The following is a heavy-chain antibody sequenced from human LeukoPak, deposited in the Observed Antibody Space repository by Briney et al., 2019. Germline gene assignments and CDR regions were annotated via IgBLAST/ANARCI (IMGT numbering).Heavy chain of an antibody. CDR1: GGSISSSSYY. CDR2: IYYSGST. Sequence: SETLSLTCTVSGGSISSSSYYWGWIRQPPGKGLEWIGSIYYSGSTYYNPSLKSRVTISVDTSKNQFSLKLSSGTAADTAVYYCARHSFKWFGELFPYYYYGMDVWGQGATVTVSS. CDR3: ARHSFKWFGELFPYYYYGMDV. D-gene: IGHD3-10*01. V-gene: IGHV4-39*01. J-gene: IGHJ6*02.